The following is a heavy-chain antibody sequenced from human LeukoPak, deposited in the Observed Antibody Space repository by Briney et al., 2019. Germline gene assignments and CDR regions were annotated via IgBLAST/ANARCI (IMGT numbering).Heavy chain of an antibody. D-gene: IGHD2/OR15-2a*01. CDR3: AREVVIFPDYYYYGMDV. Sequence: GGSLRLPCAASGFPFGDYYMTWIRQAPGKGLEWISYISRSGDTLYYADSVEGRFTISRDNAKNSLFLQMNSLRADDTAVYYCAREVVIFPDYYYYGMDVWGQGTTVTVSS. J-gene: IGHJ6*02. V-gene: IGHV3-11*01. CDR1: GFPFGDYY. CDR2: ISRSGDTL.